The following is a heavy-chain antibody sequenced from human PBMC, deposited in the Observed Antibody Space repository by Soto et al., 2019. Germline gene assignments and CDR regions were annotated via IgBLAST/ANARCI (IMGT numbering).Heavy chain of an antibody. CDR3: AREGAGLYYYYYGMDV. Sequence: VQLVQSGAEVKTPGASVKVSCKASGYTFTKYAISWMRQAPGQGLEWIGWISVYNGNTKYAENLQGRVTVTTDTSTTTVYMELRSLRSDDTAVYYCAREGAGLYYYYYGMDVWGQGTTVTVPS. D-gene: IGHD6-19*01. J-gene: IGHJ6*02. CDR2: ISVYNGNT. V-gene: IGHV1-18*01. CDR1: GYTFTKYA.